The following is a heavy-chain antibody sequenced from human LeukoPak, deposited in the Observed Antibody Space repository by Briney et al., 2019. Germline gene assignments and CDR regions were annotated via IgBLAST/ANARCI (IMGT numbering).Heavy chain of an antibody. CDR3: ARDLLWRGD. J-gene: IGHJ4*02. Sequence: PGGSLRLSCAASGFTFSSYWMHWVRHAPGKGLVWVSRISTDGSSTSYADSVKGRFTISRDNAKNTLYLQMNSLRAEDTAVYYCARDLLWRGDWGQGTLVTVSS. D-gene: IGHD3-10*01. CDR1: GFTFSSYW. CDR2: ISTDGSST. V-gene: IGHV3-74*01.